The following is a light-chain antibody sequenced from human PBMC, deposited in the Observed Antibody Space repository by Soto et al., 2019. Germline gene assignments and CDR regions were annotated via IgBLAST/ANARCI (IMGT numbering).Light chain of an antibody. Sequence: EVLMTQSPATLSVSPGERATLSCRASQSVSSNLAWYQQKLGQAPRLLIYGASTRATGIPARFSGSGSGTEFTLTISSLQSEDFAVYYCQQYSKWPPFFGQGTKLEIK. CDR1: QSVSSN. J-gene: IGKJ2*01. CDR2: GAS. CDR3: QQYSKWPPF. V-gene: IGKV3-15*01.